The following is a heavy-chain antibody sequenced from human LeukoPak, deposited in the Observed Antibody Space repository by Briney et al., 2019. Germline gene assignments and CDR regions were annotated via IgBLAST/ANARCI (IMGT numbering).Heavy chain of an antibody. Sequence: SVKVSCKASGGTFSSYAISWVRQAPGQGLEWMGGIIPIFGTANYAQKFQGRVTITTDESTSTAYMELSSLRSEDTAVYYCARGIYGDYLEYFQHWGQGTLVTVSS. J-gene: IGHJ1*01. D-gene: IGHD4-17*01. CDR1: GGTFSSYA. V-gene: IGHV1-69*05. CDR2: IIPIFGTA. CDR3: ARGIYGDYLEYFQH.